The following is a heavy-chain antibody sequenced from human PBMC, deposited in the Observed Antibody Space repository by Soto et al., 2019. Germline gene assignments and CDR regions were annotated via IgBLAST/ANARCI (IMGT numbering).Heavy chain of an antibody. D-gene: IGHD3-22*01. CDR3: AGDPDSHYNDSHASSYP. CDR1: GYTFTSYD. V-gene: IGHV1-8*01. J-gene: IGHJ5*02. Sequence: ASVKVSCKASGYTFTSYDINWVRRATGQGLEWMGWMNPNSGNTGYAQKFQGRVTMTRNTSISTAYMELTRLRSDDTAVYYCAGDPDSHYNDSHASSYPWGQGTLVTVSS. CDR2: MNPNSGNT.